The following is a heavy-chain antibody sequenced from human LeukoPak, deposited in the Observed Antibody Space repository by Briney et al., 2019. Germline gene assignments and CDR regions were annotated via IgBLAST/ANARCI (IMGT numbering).Heavy chain of an antibody. D-gene: IGHD6-13*01. J-gene: IGHJ5*02. CDR2: ISGSGRST. CDR1: TLTFSSYV. CDR3: ASAGYSSSWSNWFDP. V-gene: IGHV3-23*01. Sequence: PGGSLRLSCTASTLTFSSYVMTWVRQAPGKGLEWVSTISGSGRSTYYADSVKGRFTISRDNSKSSLYLQMNSLRVEDTALYYCASAGYSSSWSNWFDPWGQGTLVTVSS.